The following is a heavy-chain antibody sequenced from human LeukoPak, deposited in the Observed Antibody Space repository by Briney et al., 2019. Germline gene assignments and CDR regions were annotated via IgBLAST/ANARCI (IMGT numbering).Heavy chain of an antibody. CDR1: GFTFSSYA. CDR2: ISGSGGST. CDR3: AKDLDEDYYDSSGYYDY. Sequence: PGGSLRLSCAASGFTFSSYAMSWVRQAPGKGLAWVSAISGSGGSTYYADSVKGRFTISRDNSKNTLYLQMNSLRAEDTAVYYCAKDLDEDYYDSSGYYDYWGQGTLVTVSS. J-gene: IGHJ4*02. V-gene: IGHV3-23*01. D-gene: IGHD3-22*01.